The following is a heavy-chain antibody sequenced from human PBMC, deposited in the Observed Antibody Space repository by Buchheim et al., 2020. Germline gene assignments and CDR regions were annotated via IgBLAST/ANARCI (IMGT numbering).Heavy chain of an antibody. CDR2: INHSGST. Sequence: QVQLQQWGAGLLKPSETLSLTCAVYGGSFSGYYWSWIRQPPGKGLEWIGEINHSGSTNYNPSLKSRVTISVDTSKNQFSLKLSSVTAADTAVYYCAGGGVLRDGYNYSDYWGQGTL. D-gene: IGHD5-24*01. CDR1: GGSFSGYY. V-gene: IGHV4-34*01. J-gene: IGHJ4*02. CDR3: AGGGVLRDGYNYSDY.